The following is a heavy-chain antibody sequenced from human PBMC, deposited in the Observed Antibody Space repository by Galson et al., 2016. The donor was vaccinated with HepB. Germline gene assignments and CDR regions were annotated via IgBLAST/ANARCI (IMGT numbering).Heavy chain of an antibody. J-gene: IGHJ3*02. V-gene: IGHV3-30*18. Sequence: SLRLSCAASGFTCSSYGMHWVRQAPGKGLEWVAVISDDGSIKYYADSVKGRFTISRDKNTLYVQMNSLRAEDTAVYYCAKDRGHYYESSGYSLLDAFDIWGQGTMVTVFS. CDR2: ISDDGSIK. D-gene: IGHD3-22*01. CDR1: GFTCSSYG. CDR3: AKDRGHYYESSGYSLLDAFDI.